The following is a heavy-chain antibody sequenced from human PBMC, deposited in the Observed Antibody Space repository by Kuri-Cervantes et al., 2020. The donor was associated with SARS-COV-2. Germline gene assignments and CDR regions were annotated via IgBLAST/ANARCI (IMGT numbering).Heavy chain of an antibody. D-gene: IGHD6-19*01. Sequence: SETLPLTCTVSGGSISGYFWSWIRQPAGKGLEYIGRIYSSGTTNYSPSLKSRVTMSVDTSKNQFSLKLSSVTAADTAVYYCARVPQGVAGSAFDIWGQGTMVTVSS. V-gene: IGHV4-4*07. J-gene: IGHJ3*02. CDR1: GGSISGYF. CDR3: ARVPQGVAGSAFDI. CDR2: IYSSGTT.